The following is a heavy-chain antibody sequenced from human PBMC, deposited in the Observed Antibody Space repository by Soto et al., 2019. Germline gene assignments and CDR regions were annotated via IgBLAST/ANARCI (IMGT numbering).Heavy chain of an antibody. CDR2: IRSKAYGETT. J-gene: IGHJ6*04. D-gene: IGHD3-9*01. CDR1: GFTCGDYA. CDR3: IRDPEDILPGPISGRAF. V-gene: IGHV3-49*03. Sequence: PGGSLRLSCTASGFTCGDYAMSWFRQAPGKGLEWVGFIRSKAYGETTEYAASVKGRFTISRDDSKSIAYLQMNSLKTKDTEGKFFIRDPEDILPGPISGRAFWGKGTTVPVSP.